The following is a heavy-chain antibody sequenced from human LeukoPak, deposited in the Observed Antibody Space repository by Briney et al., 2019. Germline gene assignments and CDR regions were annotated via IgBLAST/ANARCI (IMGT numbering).Heavy chain of an antibody. CDR3: ARGMVRGVIGFLDY. D-gene: IGHD3-10*01. V-gene: IGHV3-66*02. J-gene: IGHJ4*02. CDR2: IYSGGST. CDR1: GFTFDDYG. Sequence: GGSLRLPCAASGFTFDDYGMSWVRQAPGKGLEWVSVIYSGGSTYYADSVKGRFTISRDNSKNTLYLQMNSLRAEDTAVYYCARGMVRGVIGFLDYWGQGTLVTVSS.